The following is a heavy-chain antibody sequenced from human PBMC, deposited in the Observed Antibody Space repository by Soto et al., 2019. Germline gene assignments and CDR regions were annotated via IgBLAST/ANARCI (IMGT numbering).Heavy chain of an antibody. CDR2: IIPIFGTA. Sequence: QVQLVQSGAEVKKPGSSVKVSCKASGGTFSSYSINWVRQAPGQGLEWMGEIIPIFGTANYAQKFQGRVTITADESTSTAYMELSSLRSEDTAVYYGARDGGRHSGGIDYWGQGTLVTVSS. J-gene: IGHJ4*02. V-gene: IGHV1-69*01. CDR1: GGTFSSYS. D-gene: IGHD1-26*01. CDR3: ARDGGRHSGGIDY.